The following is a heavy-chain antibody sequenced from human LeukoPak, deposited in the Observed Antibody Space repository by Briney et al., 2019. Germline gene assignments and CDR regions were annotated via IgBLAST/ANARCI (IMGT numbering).Heavy chain of an antibody. CDR3: ARTLIEYSVSSCYFDY. D-gene: IGHD6-6*01. CDR1: GFTYTKHA. V-gene: IGHV3-30*04. Sequence: GGSLRLSCAASGFTYTKHAMHWVRQAPGKGLEWVAVISYDGSNKKYADSVRGRFTISRDNSKNALYLQMNSLRAEDTAVYYCARTLIEYSVSSCYFDYWGQGTLVTVSS. J-gene: IGHJ4*02. CDR2: ISYDGSNK.